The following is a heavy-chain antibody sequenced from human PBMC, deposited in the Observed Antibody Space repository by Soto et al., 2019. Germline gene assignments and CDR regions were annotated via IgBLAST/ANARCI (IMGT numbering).Heavy chain of an antibody. CDR1: GFSIDTAYF. CDR2: ISHSGRT. V-gene: IGHV4-38-2*01. Sequence: PAETLSLTCVFSGFSIDTAYFWGWIRQTPVEGLEYIGLISHSGRTFSNPSLKSRLTISFDTAKNQFSLKLRSVTAADTAVYYCARHLIPAAIGWHNWFDPWGQGTLVTVSS. D-gene: IGHD2-2*02. CDR3: ARHLIPAAIGWHNWFDP. J-gene: IGHJ5*02.